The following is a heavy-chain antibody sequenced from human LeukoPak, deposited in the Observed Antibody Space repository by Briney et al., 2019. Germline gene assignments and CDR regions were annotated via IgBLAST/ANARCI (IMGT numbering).Heavy chain of an antibody. CDR2: VHNSGTT. CDR1: GGPFSGYF. CDR3: ARRYYYNLGSFPFDF. Sequence: SETLSLTCAVSGGPFSGYFWSCIRQPPGKGLEWIGEVHNSGTTNYNPSLNSRVTISEDTSKNQIYLNLRSVTAADTAVYYCARRYYYNLGSFPFDFWGQGTLVTVSS. V-gene: IGHV4-34*01. J-gene: IGHJ4*02. D-gene: IGHD3-10*01.